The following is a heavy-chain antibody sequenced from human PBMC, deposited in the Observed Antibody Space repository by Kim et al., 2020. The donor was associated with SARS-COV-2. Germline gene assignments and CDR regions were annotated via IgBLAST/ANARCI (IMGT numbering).Heavy chain of an antibody. CDR1: GFTLSSYR. V-gene: IGHV3-74*01. D-gene: IGHD6-13*01. Sequence: GGSLRLSCAASGFTLSSYRMHWVRQAPGKGLEWVSRSNSDGSSRSYADSVKGRFSISRDNAKNTLYLQMDSLRADDTAVYYCARRSATAGGYWYFDLWSRGTLVTVS. CDR3: ARRSATAGGYWYFDL. J-gene: IGHJ2*01. CDR2: SNSDGSSR.